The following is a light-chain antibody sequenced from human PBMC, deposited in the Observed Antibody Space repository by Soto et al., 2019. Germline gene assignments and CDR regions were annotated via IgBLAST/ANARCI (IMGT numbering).Light chain of an antibody. Sequence: EIVMTQSPATLSVSPGERATLSCRASQSVSSNLAWYQQKPGQAPRLLIYGASTRATGIPARFSGSGSGTEFTLTISSLQSEDFAVYYGQQYNNWPFTFGPETKVDIK. CDR1: QSVSSN. CDR2: GAS. J-gene: IGKJ3*01. CDR3: QQYNNWPFT. V-gene: IGKV3-15*01.